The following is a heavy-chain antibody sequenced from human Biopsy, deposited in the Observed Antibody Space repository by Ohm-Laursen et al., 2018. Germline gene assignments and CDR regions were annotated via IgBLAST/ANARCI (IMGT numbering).Heavy chain of an antibody. D-gene: IGHD5-18*01. CDR2: IWFDETNK. V-gene: IGHV3-33*01. CDR3: ARDPRDTALGIFDY. CDR1: GFTLNKHG. J-gene: IGHJ4*02. Sequence: SLRLSCSASGFTLNKHGMHWVRQAPGKGLEWVAVIWFDETNKHYADSVKGRFTISRDNPKNMLYLQMNTLRDADTAVYYCARDPRDTALGIFDYWGLGTLVTVSS.